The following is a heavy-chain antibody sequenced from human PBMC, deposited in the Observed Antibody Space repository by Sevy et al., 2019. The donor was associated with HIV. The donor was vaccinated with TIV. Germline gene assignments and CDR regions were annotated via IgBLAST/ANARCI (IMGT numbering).Heavy chain of an antibody. J-gene: IGHJ4*02. CDR1: GYIFTNSG. Sequence: ASVKVSCKTSGYIFTNSGITWVRQAPGQGLEWMGWIGVYKGNLKYAQKFQGRVTMTTDTSTSTAYMKLTSLRSDDTGVYYCARVPTYHYGSATYFDYWGQGTLVTVSS. CDR3: ARVPTYHYGSATYFDY. V-gene: IGHV1-18*01. CDR2: IGVYKGNL. D-gene: IGHD3-10*01.